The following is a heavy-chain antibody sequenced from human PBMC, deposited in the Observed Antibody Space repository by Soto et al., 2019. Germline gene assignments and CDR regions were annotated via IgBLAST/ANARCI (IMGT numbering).Heavy chain of an antibody. Sequence: GGSLRLSCAASGFIFGRSAMSWVRQAPGKGLEWVSAISASGGSTYYTDSVKGRFTISRDNSKNTLYLQMNSLRAGDTAVYYCAKGPTIFGVVIIPEYYYGMDVWGQGTTVTAP. CDR1: GFIFGRSA. V-gene: IGHV3-23*01. D-gene: IGHD3-3*01. J-gene: IGHJ6*02. CDR3: AKGPTIFGVVIIPEYYYGMDV. CDR2: ISASGGST.